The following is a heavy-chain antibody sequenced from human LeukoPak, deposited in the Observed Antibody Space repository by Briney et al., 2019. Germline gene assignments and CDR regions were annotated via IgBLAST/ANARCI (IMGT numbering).Heavy chain of an antibody. V-gene: IGHV5-51*01. CDR3: ARQSDIAAAGTY. CDR2: MYPDDSDT. Sequence: GESLKISCKASGYSFSTYWIAWVRQMPGKGLELMGIMYPDDSDTRYSPSFQGQVTISADKSISTAYLQWSSLKASDTAMYYCARQSDIAAAGTYWGQGTLVTVSS. J-gene: IGHJ4*02. D-gene: IGHD6-13*01. CDR1: GYSFSTYW.